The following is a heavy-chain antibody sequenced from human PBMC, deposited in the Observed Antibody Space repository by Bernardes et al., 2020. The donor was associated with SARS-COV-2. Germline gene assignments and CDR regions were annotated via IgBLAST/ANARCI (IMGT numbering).Heavy chain of an antibody. CDR1: GYTLTELS. V-gene: IGHV1-24*01. D-gene: IGHD1-1*01. Sequence: ASVKVSCKFSGYTLTELSMHWVRQAPGKGLEWMGGFDPEDGETIYAQKFQGRVTMTEDTSTDTAYMELSSLRSEDTAVYYCATTGTPIRHAYYYYGMDVWGQGTTVTVSS. CDR3: ATTGTPIRHAYYYYGMDV. J-gene: IGHJ6*02. CDR2: FDPEDGET.